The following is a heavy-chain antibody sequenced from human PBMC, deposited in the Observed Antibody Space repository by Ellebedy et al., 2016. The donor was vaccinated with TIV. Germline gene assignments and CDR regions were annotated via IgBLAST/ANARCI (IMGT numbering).Heavy chain of an antibody. CDR3: ARRGSYGDYAVQVNSWFDT. CDR2: IYQDGSDQ. J-gene: IGHJ5*02. Sequence: GGSLRLSCAASGFSIRSYWMSWVRQAPGKGLEWVANIYQDGSDQYYADSVKGRFTIDIDNANKSLFLQMNSLRVDDTALYYCARRGSYGDYAVQVNSWFDTWGKGTLVSVSS. V-gene: IGHV3-7*01. CDR1: GFSIRSYW. D-gene: IGHD4-17*01.